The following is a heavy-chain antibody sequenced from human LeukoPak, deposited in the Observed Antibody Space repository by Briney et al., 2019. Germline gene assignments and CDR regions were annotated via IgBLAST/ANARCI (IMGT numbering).Heavy chain of an antibody. CDR2: IYSGGST. D-gene: IGHD6-13*01. J-gene: IGHJ4*02. V-gene: IGHV3-66*01. Sequence: GGSLRLSCAASEFTVSSNYMNWVRQAPGKGLEWVSVIYSGGSTYYADSVKGRFTISRDNSKNALYLQMNSLRAEDTAVYYCAGGARRQQPFDYWGQGILVTVSS. CDR3: AGGARRQQPFDY. CDR1: EFTVSSNY.